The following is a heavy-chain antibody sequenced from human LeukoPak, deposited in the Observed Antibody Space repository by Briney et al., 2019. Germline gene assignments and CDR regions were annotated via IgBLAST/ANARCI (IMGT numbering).Heavy chain of an antibody. D-gene: IGHD3-3*01. Sequence: PGGSLRLSCAAPGFTFSSYSMNWVRQAPGKGLEWVSSISSSSSYIYYADSVKGRFTISRDNAKNSLYLQMNSLRAEDTAVYYCARGTYYDFWSGYYEGVSYGMDVWGQGTTVTVSS. CDR3: ARGTYYDFWSGYYEGVSYGMDV. V-gene: IGHV3-21*01. CDR2: ISSSSSYI. CDR1: GFTFSSYS. J-gene: IGHJ6*02.